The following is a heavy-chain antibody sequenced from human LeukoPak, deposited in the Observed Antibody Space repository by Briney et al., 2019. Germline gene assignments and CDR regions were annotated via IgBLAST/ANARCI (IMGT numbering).Heavy chain of an antibody. CDR2: INPNSGGT. Sequence: ASVKVSCKASGYTFTGYYMHWVRQAPGQGLEWMGWINPNSGGTNYAQKFQGRFTMTRDTSISTAYMELSRLRSDDTAVYYCARVYSSSPDFDYWGQGTLVTVSS. J-gene: IGHJ4*02. CDR1: GYTFTGYY. CDR3: ARVYSSSPDFDY. D-gene: IGHD6-13*01. V-gene: IGHV1-2*02.